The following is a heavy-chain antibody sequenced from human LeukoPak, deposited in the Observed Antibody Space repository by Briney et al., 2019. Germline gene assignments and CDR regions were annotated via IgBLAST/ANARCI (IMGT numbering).Heavy chain of an antibody. CDR3: ARENTAVLNHFDY. J-gene: IGHJ4*02. CDR1: GVTFSSYS. V-gene: IGHV3-48*02. CDR2: ISTSSSTI. Sequence: GGSLRLSCAASGVTFSSYSMNWVRQAPGKGLEWVSFISTSSSTIYYADSVKGRFTIPRDNAKNSLYLQMNSLRDEDTAVYYCARENTAVLNHFDYWGQGTLVTVSS. D-gene: IGHD5-18*01.